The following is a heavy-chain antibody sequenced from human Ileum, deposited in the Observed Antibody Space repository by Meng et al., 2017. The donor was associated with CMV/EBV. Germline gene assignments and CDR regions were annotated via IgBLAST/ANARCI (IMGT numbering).Heavy chain of an antibody. CDR3: ARYTSTYRDY. V-gene: IGHV3-21*06. D-gene: IGHD1-26*01. CDR2: ITSGSSI. CDR1: GFTFSSSN. J-gene: IGHJ4*02. Sequence: EVQLVESGGGLVEAGVSLSLACAASGFTFSSSNMNWVRQAPGKGLEWVSSITSGSSIFYADSVKGRFTISRDNAKNLFFLQMDSLRADDTAVYYCARYTSTYRDYWGQGTLVTVSS.